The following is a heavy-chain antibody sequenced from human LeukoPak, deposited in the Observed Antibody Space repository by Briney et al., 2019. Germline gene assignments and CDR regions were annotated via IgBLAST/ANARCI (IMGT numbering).Heavy chain of an antibody. CDR3: ARDLIPSITTDRRSGY. D-gene: IGHD3-16*01. CDR2: IKQDGSEK. Sequence: GGSLRLSYAASGFTFSSYWMSWVRQAPGKGLEWVANIKQDGSEKYYVDSVKGRFTISRDNAKNSLYLQMNSLRAEDTAVYYCARDLIPSITTDRRSGYWGQGTLVTVSS. V-gene: IGHV3-7*01. J-gene: IGHJ4*02. CDR1: GFTFSSYW.